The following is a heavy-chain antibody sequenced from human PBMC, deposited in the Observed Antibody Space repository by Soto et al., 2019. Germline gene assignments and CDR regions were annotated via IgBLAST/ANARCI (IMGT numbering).Heavy chain of an antibody. J-gene: IGHJ4*02. CDR3: AHPGGYSYGGFDY. D-gene: IGHD5-18*01. CDR2: IYYSGST. V-gene: IGHV4-39*01. Sequence: SETLSLTCTVSGGSISSSSYYWGWIRQPPGKGLEWIGSIYYSGSTYYNPSLKSRVTISVDTSKNQFSLKLSSVTAADTAVYYCAHPGGYSYGGFDYWGQGTLVTVSS. CDR1: GGSISSSSYY.